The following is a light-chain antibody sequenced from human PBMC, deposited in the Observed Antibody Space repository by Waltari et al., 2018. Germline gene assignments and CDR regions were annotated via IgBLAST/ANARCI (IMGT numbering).Light chain of an antibody. CDR3: QQHYSSPLT. J-gene: IGKJ4*01. V-gene: IGKV4-1*01. Sequence: DIVMTQSPDSLAVSLGERATINCRSSQSILDNSNNKNNLTWYQQKPGQAPKLLIDWASTREAGVPARFSGSGSRTNFTLTISSLQAEDVAVYYYQQHYSSPLTFGGGTKVEL. CDR1: QSILDNSNNKNN. CDR2: WAS.